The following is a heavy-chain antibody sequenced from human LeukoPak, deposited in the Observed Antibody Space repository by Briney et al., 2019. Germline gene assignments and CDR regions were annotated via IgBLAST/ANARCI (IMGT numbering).Heavy chain of an antibody. V-gene: IGHV1-46*01. CDR1: GYTFTSYY. J-gene: IGHJ3*02. CDR2: INSTGDST. Sequence: GASVKVSCKASGYTFTSYYMHWVRQAPGQGLEWMGIINSTGDSTTYAQKFQGRITMTRDTSTSTVYMELSSLRSEDTAVYYCARPNGLDALDIWGQGTMVTVSS. D-gene: IGHD3/OR15-3a*01. CDR3: ARPNGLDALDI.